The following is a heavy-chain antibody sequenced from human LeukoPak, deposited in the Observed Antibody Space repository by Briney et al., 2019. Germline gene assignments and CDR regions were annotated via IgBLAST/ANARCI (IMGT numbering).Heavy chain of an antibody. CDR2: ISYDGSNK. D-gene: IGHD6-6*01. J-gene: IGHJ4*02. CDR3: AKDRVPLAARPLHFDY. Sequence: GGSLRLSCAASRFTFSSYGMHWVRQAPGKGLEWVAVISYDGSNKYYADSVKGRFTISRDNSKNTLYLQMNSLRAEDTAVYYCAKDRVPLAARPLHFDYWGQGTLVTVSS. CDR1: RFTFSSYG. V-gene: IGHV3-30*18.